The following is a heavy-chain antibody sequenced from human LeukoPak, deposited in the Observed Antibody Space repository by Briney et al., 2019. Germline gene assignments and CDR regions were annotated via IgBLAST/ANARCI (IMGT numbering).Heavy chain of an antibody. CDR2: IYYSGRT. J-gene: IGHJ4*02. D-gene: IGHD5-12*01. V-gene: IGHV4-59*08. Sequence: SETLSLSCTVSGGSISNHYWSWIRQPPGKGLEWIGSIYYSGRTNYNPSLRSRVTISVDTSKKQFSLKLNSVTAADTAVYYCARHSGAYDYWLGYWGQGTLVTVSS. CDR3: ARHSGAYDYWLGY. CDR1: GGSISNHY.